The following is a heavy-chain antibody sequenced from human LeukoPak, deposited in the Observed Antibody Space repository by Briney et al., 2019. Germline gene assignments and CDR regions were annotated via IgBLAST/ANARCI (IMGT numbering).Heavy chain of an antibody. Sequence: GASVKVSCKASGGTFSSYAISWVRQAPGQGLEWMGGIIPIFGTANYAQKFQGRVTITTDESTSTAYMELSSLRSEDTAVYYCARDRHYYDSSGYSIYYWGQGTLVTVSS. J-gene: IGHJ4*02. CDR2: IIPIFGTA. CDR1: GGTFSSYA. CDR3: ARDRHYYDSSGYSIYY. V-gene: IGHV1-69*05. D-gene: IGHD3-22*01.